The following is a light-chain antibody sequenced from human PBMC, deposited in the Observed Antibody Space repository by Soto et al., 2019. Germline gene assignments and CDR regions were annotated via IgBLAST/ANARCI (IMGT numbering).Light chain of an antibody. V-gene: IGLV2-14*01. CDR1: SRDVGGYNY. CDR3: SSYTTISTYV. J-gene: IGLJ1*01. CDR2: DVR. Sequence: QSALTQPASVSGSPGQPITISCTGTSRDVGGYNYVSWYQQHPGKAPKLMIYDVRNRPSGVSNRFSGSKSVNTASLTISGLQAEDEADYYCSSYTTISTYVFGTGTKVTVL.